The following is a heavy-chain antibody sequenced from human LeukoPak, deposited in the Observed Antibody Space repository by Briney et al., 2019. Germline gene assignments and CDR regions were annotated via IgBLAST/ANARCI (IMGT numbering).Heavy chain of an antibody. CDR3: AKGLRAVAATFEY. J-gene: IGHJ4*02. CDR1: GFTFSNYA. Sequence: PGGSLRLSCAASGFTFSNYAMTWVRQAPGKGLEWVSIITSSGGGTNYADSVKGRFTISRDDSKNTVYLQMNSLRAEDTAVYYCAKGLRAVAATFEYWGQGTLVTVSS. V-gene: IGHV3-23*01. CDR2: ITSSGGGT. D-gene: IGHD6-19*01.